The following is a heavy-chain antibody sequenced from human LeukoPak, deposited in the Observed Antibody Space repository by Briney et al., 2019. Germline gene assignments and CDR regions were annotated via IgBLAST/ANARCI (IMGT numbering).Heavy chain of an antibody. CDR1: GFSFSNFW. Sequence: PGGSLRLSCAVSGFSFSNFWMSWVRQAPGRGLEWVANIHPEGNEKYHVESVKGRFTISRDNTKNLLFLQMNGLRVEDTAVYYCARGYDSSWDHWGQGTLVTVSS. V-gene: IGHV3-7*04. CDR2: IHPEGNEK. D-gene: IGHD1-1*01. CDR3: ARGYDSSWDH. J-gene: IGHJ4*02.